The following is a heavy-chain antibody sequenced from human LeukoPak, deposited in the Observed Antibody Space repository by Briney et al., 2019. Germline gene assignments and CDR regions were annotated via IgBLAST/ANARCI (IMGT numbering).Heavy chain of an antibody. CDR1: GYTFTGYY. CDR2: INPNSGGT. V-gene: IGHV1-2*06. J-gene: IGHJ4*02. Sequence: ASVKVSCKASGYTFTGYYMHWVRQAPGQGLEWMGRINPNSGGTNYAQKFQGRVTMTRDTSICTAYMELSRLRSDDTAVYYCARDVGSGYSYGFDYWGQGTLVTVSS. CDR3: ARDVGSGYSYGFDY. D-gene: IGHD5-18*01.